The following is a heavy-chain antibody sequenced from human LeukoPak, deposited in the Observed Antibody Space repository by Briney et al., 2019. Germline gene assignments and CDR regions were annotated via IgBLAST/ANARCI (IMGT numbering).Heavy chain of an antibody. V-gene: IGHV1-46*01. D-gene: IGHD3-10*01. J-gene: IGHJ5*02. CDR2: INPSGGST. CDR3: ARGATMVRGVVPFDP. Sequence: ASVKVSCKASGYTFTSYYMHWVRQAPGQGLEWMGIINPSGGSTSYAQKFQGRVTMTRDTSTSTVYMGLSSLRSEDTAVYYCARGATMVRGVVPFDPWGQGTLVTVSS. CDR1: GYTFTSYY.